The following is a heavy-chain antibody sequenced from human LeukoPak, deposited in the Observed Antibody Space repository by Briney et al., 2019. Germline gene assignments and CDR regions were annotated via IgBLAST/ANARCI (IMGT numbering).Heavy chain of an antibody. D-gene: IGHD6-13*01. CDR2: IYTSGST. J-gene: IGHJ5*02. Sequence: SETLSLTCTVSGGSISSGSYYWSWIRQPAGKGLEWIGRIYTSGSTNYNPSLKSRVTISVDTSKNQFSLKLSSVTAADTAVYYCARDQTISSSLRGWFDPWGQGTLVTVSS. CDR1: GGSISSGSYY. CDR3: ARDQTISSSLRGWFDP. V-gene: IGHV4-61*02.